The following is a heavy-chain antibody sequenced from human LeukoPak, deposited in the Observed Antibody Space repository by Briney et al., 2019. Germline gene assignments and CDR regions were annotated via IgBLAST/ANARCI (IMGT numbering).Heavy chain of an antibody. Sequence: GSLRLSCVASGFSFSDYYMSWIRQAPGKGLEWVSYISSSGSHTNYADSVTGRFTISRNNAKKSLHLQMNSLRAEDTAVYYCARHPDGSLSLDYWGQGTLVTVSS. V-gene: IGHV3-11*03. CDR1: GFSFSDYY. CDR3: ARHPDGSLSLDY. CDR2: ISSSGSHT. J-gene: IGHJ4*02. D-gene: IGHD1-26*01.